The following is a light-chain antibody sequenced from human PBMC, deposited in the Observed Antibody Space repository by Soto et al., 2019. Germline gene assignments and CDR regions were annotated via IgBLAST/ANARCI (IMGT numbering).Light chain of an antibody. CDR2: GAS. J-gene: IGKJ1*01. V-gene: IGKV3-15*01. Sequence: EIVMTQSPATLSVSPGERATLSCRASQSVSSNLAWYQQKPGQAPRILIYGASTRATGIPARFSGSGSGTEFTLTISSMLSEDVAVYYYQQYNNWPWTFGQGTKVEIK. CDR1: QSVSSN. CDR3: QQYNNWPWT.